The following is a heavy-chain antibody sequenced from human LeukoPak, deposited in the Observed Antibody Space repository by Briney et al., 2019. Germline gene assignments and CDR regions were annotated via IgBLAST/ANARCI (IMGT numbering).Heavy chain of an antibody. V-gene: IGHV3-23*01. CDR2: ISGSGGST. CDR1: GFTFSNSW. Sequence: GGSLRLSCAASGFTFSNSWMSWVRQAPGKGLEWVSAISGSGGSTYYADSVKGRFTISRDNSKNTLYLQMNSLRAEDTAVYYCAKEGYSSSWVDYYYYYGMDVWGQGTTVTVSS. J-gene: IGHJ6*02. CDR3: AKEGYSSSWVDYYYYYGMDV. D-gene: IGHD6-13*01.